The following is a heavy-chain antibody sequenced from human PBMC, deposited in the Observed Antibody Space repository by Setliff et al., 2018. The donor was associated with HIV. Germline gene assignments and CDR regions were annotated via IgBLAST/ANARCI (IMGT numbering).Heavy chain of an antibody. V-gene: IGHV4-59*11. J-gene: IGHJ4*02. CDR3: ARIVATITCYDY. D-gene: IGHD5-12*01. Sequence: SETLSLTCSVSGGSISSHYWSWIRQPPGKGLELIGYIYYIGGTNYNPSLKSRVTISIDTSKSQFSLKLSSVTAADSAVYYCARIVATITCYDYWGQGTLVTVSS. CDR1: GGSISSHY. CDR2: IYYIGGT.